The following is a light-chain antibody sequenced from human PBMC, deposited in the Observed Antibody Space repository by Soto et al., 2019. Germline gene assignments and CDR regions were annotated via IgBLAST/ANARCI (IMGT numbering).Light chain of an antibody. V-gene: IGKV1-5*03. Sequence: DIPMTQSPSTLSASVGDRVTITCRASQSISSWLAWYQQKPGKAPKLLIYKASSLESGVPSRFSGSGSGTEFTLTISSLQPDDFATYYCQQYNSYPCTFGQGTKLDLK. CDR2: KAS. J-gene: IGKJ2*02. CDR3: QQYNSYPCT. CDR1: QSISSW.